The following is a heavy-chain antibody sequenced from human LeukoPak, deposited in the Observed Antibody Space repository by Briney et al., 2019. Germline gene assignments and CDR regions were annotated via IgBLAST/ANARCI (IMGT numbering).Heavy chain of an antibody. CDR3: ARGRHDITLIVVVMTTVSYYLDV. CDR2: INPSGST. V-gene: IGHV4-34*01. D-gene: IGHD3-22*01. Sequence: SETLSLTCAVYGGSFSGYHWTWIRQSPGKGLEWIGDINPSGSTYYNPSLKSRLTISVDTSKNQFSLKLRSVTAADTAVYYCARGRHDITLIVVVMTTVSYYLDVWGKGTTVTVS. CDR1: GGSFSGYH. J-gene: IGHJ6*03.